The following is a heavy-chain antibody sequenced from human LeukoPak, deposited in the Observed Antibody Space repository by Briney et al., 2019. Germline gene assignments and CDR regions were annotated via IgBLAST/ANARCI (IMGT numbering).Heavy chain of an antibody. CDR1: GFTVSSNY. CDR2: VYSGGST. Sequence: HPGGSLRLSCAASGFTVSSNYMSWVRQAPGKGLQWVSVVYSGGSTYYADSVKGRFTISRDNSKNTLYLQMNSLRAEDTAVYYCARVPLAAAAPWAIWFDPWGQGTLVTVSS. J-gene: IGHJ5*02. D-gene: IGHD6-13*01. CDR3: ARVPLAAAAPWAIWFDP. V-gene: IGHV3-53*01.